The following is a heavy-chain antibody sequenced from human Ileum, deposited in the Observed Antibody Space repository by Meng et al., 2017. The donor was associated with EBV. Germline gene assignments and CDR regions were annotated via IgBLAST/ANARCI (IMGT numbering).Heavy chain of an antibody. CDR3: VRTLERGDY. CDR2: VNPKTGTA. V-gene: IGHV1-8*01. CDR1: GYTFTNYD. Sequence: QVQLVQAGAEVKKPGASVKVSCKASGYTFTNYDISWVRQATGQGLEWMGWVNPKTGTAHYAQKFQGRVSMTRDTSITTAYMELSSLTSEDTAVYYCVRTLERGDYWGQGTLVTVSS. D-gene: IGHD5-24*01. J-gene: IGHJ4*02.